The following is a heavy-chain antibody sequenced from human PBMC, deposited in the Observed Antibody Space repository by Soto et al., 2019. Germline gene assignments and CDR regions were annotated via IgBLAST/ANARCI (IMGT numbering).Heavy chain of an antibody. CDR1: GFTFNNYA. Sequence: GGSLRLSCAASGFTFNNYAINWVRQSPGKGLEWVSVISGSAGSTYYADSVKGRFTITRDNSKNTLYLQMSSLRAEDTAVYYCAKAGGAAGTVDYFDYWGQGTLVTVSS. J-gene: IGHJ4*02. V-gene: IGHV3-23*01. CDR3: AKAGGAAGTVDYFDY. CDR2: ISGSAGST. D-gene: IGHD6-13*01.